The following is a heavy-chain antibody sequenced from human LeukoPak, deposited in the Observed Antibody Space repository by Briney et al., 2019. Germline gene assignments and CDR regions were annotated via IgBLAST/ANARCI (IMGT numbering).Heavy chain of an antibody. V-gene: IGHV3-30*02. CDR3: AKDPSFRQGYFDY. J-gene: IGHJ4*02. CDR1: GFTFSSYG. CDR2: IRYDGSNK. Sequence: GGSLRLSCAASGFTFSSYGMHWVRQAPGKGLEGVAFIRYDGSNKYYADSVKGRFTISRDNSKNTLYLQMNSLRAEDTAVYYCAKDPSFRQGYFDYGGQGTLVTVSS.